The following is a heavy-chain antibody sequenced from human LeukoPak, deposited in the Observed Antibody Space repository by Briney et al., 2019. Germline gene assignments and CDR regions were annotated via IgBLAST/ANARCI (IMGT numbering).Heavy chain of an antibody. CDR2: ITRDESEK. Sequence: GGSLRLSCAASGFTFSSYWMSWVRQAPGKGLEWVANITRDESEKFYVDSVKGRFTISRDNAKNSLYLQMNSLRAEDTAMYYCASETKLAAAGTTIGYWGQGTLVTVSS. D-gene: IGHD6-13*01. CDR1: GFTFSSYW. CDR3: ASETKLAAAGTTIGY. J-gene: IGHJ4*02. V-gene: IGHV3-7*01.